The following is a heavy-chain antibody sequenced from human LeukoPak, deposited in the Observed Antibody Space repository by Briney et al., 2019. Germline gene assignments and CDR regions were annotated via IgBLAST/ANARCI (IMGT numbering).Heavy chain of an antibody. Sequence: GGSLRLSCAASGFTFSSYGMHWVRQAPGKGLEWVAFIRYDGSNKYYADSVKGRFTISRDNSKSTLYLQMNSLRAEDTAVYYCAKDRDGTMVRGAPDYWGQGTLVTVSS. D-gene: IGHD3-10*01. V-gene: IGHV3-30*02. CDR1: GFTFSSYG. CDR3: AKDRDGTMVRGAPDY. J-gene: IGHJ4*02. CDR2: IRYDGSNK.